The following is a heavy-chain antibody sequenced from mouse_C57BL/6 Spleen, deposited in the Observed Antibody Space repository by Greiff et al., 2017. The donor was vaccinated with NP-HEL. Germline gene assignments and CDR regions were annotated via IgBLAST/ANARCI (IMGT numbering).Heavy chain of an antibody. J-gene: IGHJ2*01. CDR2: IDPSDSYT. CDR1: GYTFTSYW. CDR3: ARDGPPLDY. D-gene: IGHD2-3*01. Sequence: VQLKQPGAELVKPGASVKLSCKASGYTFTSYWMQWVKQRPGQGLEWIGEIDPSDSYTNYNQKFKGKATLTVDTSSSTAYMQLSSLTSEDSAVYYCARDGPPLDYWGQGTTLTVSS. V-gene: IGHV1-50*01.